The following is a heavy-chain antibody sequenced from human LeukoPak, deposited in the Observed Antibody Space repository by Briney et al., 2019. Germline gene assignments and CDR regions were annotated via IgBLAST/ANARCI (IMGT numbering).Heavy chain of an antibody. CDR3: AKDKADTYYYDSSGYYDH. CDR2: ISGSGGST. V-gene: IGHV3-23*01. D-gene: IGHD3-22*01. CDR1: GFTFSSYA. J-gene: IGHJ4*02. Sequence: GGSLRLSCAASGFTFSSYAMSWVRQAPGKGLEWVSAISGSGGSTYYADSVKGRFTISRDNSKNTLYLQMNSLRAEDTAVYYCAKDKADTYYYDSSGYYDHWGQGTLVTVSS.